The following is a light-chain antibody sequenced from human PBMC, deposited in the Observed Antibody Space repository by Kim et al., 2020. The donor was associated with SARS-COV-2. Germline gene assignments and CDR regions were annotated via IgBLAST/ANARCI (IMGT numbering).Light chain of an antibody. V-gene: IGLV2-11*01. CDR3: CSYAGGYIYV. CDR1: SSDIGRYDL. Sequence: QSALTQPPSVSGSPGQSVTISCTGTSSDIGRYDLVSWFQLHPGKAPKLMIYNVNKRPSEVPDRFSGSKSGNTASLTVSGLQAEDEADYFCCSYAGGYIYVFGTGTKVTVL. CDR2: NVN. J-gene: IGLJ1*01.